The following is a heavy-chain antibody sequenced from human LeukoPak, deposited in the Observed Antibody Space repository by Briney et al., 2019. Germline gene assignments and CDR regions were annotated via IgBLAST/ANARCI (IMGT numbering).Heavy chain of an antibody. D-gene: IGHD6-19*01. CDR2: ISGSGGST. Sequence: PGGSLRLSCAASGFTFSSYAMSWVRQAPGKGLEWVSAISGSGGSTYYADSVKGRFTISRDNSKNTLYLQMNSLRAEDTAVYYCAKHSGSSGFAIAYWRQATMVTVPS. V-gene: IGHV3-23*01. J-gene: IGHJ4*02. CDR3: AKHSGSSGFAIAY. CDR1: GFTFSSYA.